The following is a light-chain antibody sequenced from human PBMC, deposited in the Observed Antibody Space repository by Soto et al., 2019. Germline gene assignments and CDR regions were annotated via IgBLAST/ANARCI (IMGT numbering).Light chain of an antibody. J-gene: IGLJ2*01. CDR3: ASYTSSSTSVI. Sequence: QSALTQPASVSGSPGQSITISCTGTSSDVGGHNFVSWYQHHPGKAPKLMIFSVSNRPPGVSNRFSGSKSGNTASLTISGLQAEDEADYYCASYTSSSTSVIFGRGTKLTVL. CDR1: SSDVGGHNF. CDR2: SVS. V-gene: IGLV2-14*01.